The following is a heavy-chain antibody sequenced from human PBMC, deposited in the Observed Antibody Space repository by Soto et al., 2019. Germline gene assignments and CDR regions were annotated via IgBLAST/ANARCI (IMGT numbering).Heavy chain of an antibody. CDR2: MSGSGGIT. D-gene: IGHD6-19*01. Sequence: EVQLLESGGGSEQPGGSLRLSCAASGFMFSSFAMSWVRQAPGKGLEWVSVMSGSGGITYYADSVKGRFTISRDNSKNTLYLQMNSLRAKDTALYYCARAFGAVAGTRYFDYWGQGTLVTVSS. CDR1: GFMFSSFA. V-gene: IGHV3-23*01. J-gene: IGHJ4*02. CDR3: ARAFGAVAGTRYFDY.